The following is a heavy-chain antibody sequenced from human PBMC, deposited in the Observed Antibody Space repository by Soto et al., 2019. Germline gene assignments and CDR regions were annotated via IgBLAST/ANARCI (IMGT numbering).Heavy chain of an antibody. CDR1: GDTFSSYA. V-gene: IGHV1-69*08. CDR3: ARRRYCGYDCYHKHYYGMDV. J-gene: IGHJ6*02. Sequence: QVQPVQSGAELKKTGSSVKVSCRASGDTFSSYAVNWVRQAPGRGLEWMGRIITVLGTTDYAQNFKGRLTITAEKSTKTVYMELSSLRSEDTAVYYCARRRYCGYDCYHKHYYGMDVWGQGTTVTVAS. CDR2: IITVLGTT. D-gene: IGHD2-21*01.